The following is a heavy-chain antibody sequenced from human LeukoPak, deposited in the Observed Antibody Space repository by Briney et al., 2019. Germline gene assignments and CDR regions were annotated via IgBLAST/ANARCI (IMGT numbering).Heavy chain of an antibody. V-gene: IGHV4-34*01. CDR2: INHSGST. J-gene: IGHJ4*02. D-gene: IGHD4-17*01. Sequence: SETLSLTCAVYGGSFSGYYWSWIRQPPGKGLEWIGEINHSGSTNYHPSLKSRVTISVDTSKTQFSLKLSSVTAADTAVYYCASFPAYGDYFDYWGQGTLVTVSS. CDR3: ASFPAYGDYFDY. CDR1: GGSFSGYY.